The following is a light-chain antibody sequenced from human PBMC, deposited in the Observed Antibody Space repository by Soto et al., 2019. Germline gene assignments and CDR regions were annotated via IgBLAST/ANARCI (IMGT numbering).Light chain of an antibody. CDR3: QSYDSILSGARV. V-gene: IGLV1-40*01. CDR1: SSNIGAGYD. Sequence: QSVLTQPPSVSGAPGQRVTISCTGSSSNIGAGYDVHWYQQLPGTAPKLLIYGNSNRPSGVPDRFSGSKSGTSASLAITGLRAEDEADYYCQSYDSILSGARVFGTGTKVTVL. CDR2: GNS. J-gene: IGLJ1*01.